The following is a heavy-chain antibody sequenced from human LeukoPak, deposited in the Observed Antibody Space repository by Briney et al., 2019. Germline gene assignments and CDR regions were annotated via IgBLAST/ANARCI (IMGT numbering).Heavy chain of an antibody. Sequence: GGSLRLSCAASGFTFSSYTMSWVRQARGQGLEWVSGLSISGGSTYYADSVKGRFTISRDNSKNMVYMQMNSLRAEDTAIYYCARNVGYLDYWGQGTLVTVSS. CDR1: GFTFSSYT. D-gene: IGHD1-26*01. J-gene: IGHJ4*02. CDR3: ARNVGYLDY. CDR2: LSISGGST. V-gene: IGHV3-23*01.